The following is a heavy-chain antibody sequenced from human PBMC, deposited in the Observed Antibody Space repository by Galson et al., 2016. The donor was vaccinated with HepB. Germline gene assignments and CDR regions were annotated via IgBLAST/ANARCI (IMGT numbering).Heavy chain of an antibody. V-gene: IGHV3-13*01. CDR1: GFTFSRYD. CDR2: IYTAGDT. Sequence: SLRLSCAASGFTFSRYDMHWVRQAPGKGLEWVSTIYTAGDTNYPGSVKGRFIVSRENDKNSLYLHMNRLRAGDTAVYYCTRGSYSSDWYRTSAYDFGMDVWGRGTPVTVSS. CDR3: TRGSYSSDWYRTSAYDFGMDV. D-gene: IGHD6-19*01. J-gene: IGHJ6*04.